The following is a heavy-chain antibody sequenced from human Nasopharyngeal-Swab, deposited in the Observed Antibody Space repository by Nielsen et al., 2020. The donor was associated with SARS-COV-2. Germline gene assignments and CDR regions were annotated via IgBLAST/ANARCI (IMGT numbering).Heavy chain of an antibody. CDR3: ARDTGSGWSMDV. J-gene: IGHJ6*02. Sequence: GESLKISCAASGFTFSSYWMSWVRQAPGKGPEWVANIKQDGSEKYYVDSVKGRFTISRDNAKNSLYLQMSSLRAEDTAVYYCARDTGSGWSMDVWGQGTTVTVSS. CDR1: GFTFSSYW. V-gene: IGHV3-7*01. D-gene: IGHD6-19*01. CDR2: IKQDGSEK.